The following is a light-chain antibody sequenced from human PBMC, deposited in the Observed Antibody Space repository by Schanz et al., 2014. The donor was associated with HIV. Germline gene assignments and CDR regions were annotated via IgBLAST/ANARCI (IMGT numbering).Light chain of an antibody. CDR2: DND. CDR3: ATWDRTLSAVV. Sequence: QSVLTQPPSVSAAPGQKVTISCSGSTSNIANNLVSWFQQVPGAAPKLLIYDNDKRPSGIPDRFSGSKSGTSATLAIVGLQTGDEADYYCATWDRTLSAVVFGGGTKLTVL. V-gene: IGLV1-51*01. J-gene: IGLJ2*01. CDR1: TSNIANNL.